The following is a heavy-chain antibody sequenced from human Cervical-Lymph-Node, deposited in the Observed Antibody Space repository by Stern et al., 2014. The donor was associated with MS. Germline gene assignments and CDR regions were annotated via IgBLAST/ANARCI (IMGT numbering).Heavy chain of an antibody. CDR3: AKDPWNDLGGYNWFDP. D-gene: IGHD1-1*01. CDR1: GFTLDDYA. Sequence: VQLVESGGGLVQPGRSLRLSCAASGFTLDDYAMHWVRQAPGQGLEWVSGISWNRGSIGYADSVKGRFTISRDNAKNSLYLQMNSLRAEDTALYYCAKDPWNDLGGYNWFDPWGQGTLVTVSS. J-gene: IGHJ5*02. V-gene: IGHV3-9*01. CDR2: ISWNRGSI.